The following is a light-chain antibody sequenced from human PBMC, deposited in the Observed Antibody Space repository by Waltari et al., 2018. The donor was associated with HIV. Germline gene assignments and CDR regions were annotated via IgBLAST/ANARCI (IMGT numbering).Light chain of an antibody. CDR1: QSVSSY. Sequence: PGERATLSCRASQSVSSYLAWYQQKPGQAPRLLIYDASNRATGIPARFSGSGSGTDFTLTISSLEPEDFAVYYCQQRSNSFTFGPGTKVDIK. V-gene: IGKV3-11*01. CDR3: QQRSNSFT. CDR2: DAS. J-gene: IGKJ3*01.